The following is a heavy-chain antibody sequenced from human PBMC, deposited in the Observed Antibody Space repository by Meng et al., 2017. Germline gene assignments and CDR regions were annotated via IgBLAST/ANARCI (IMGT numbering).Heavy chain of an antibody. D-gene: IGHD4-23*01. V-gene: IGHV1-2*06. CDR1: GYSFTAYY. Sequence: QVQLVQSGADVKKPGASVKFSCKASGYSFTAYYMHWVRQAPGQGLEWMGRINPNSGGTDSAQKFQGRVTMTRDTSISTAYMELYRLTSDDTAVYYCARVDGGNYLFDYWGQGTLVTVSS. J-gene: IGHJ4*02. CDR2: INPNSGGT. CDR3: ARVDGGNYLFDY.